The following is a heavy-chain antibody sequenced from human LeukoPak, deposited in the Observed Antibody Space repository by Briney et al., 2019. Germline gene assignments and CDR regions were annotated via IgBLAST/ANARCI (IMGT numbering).Heavy chain of an antibody. CDR2: ISITGST. J-gene: IGHJ2*01. V-gene: IGHV4-4*07. D-gene: IGHD3-16*01. CDR3: VRSLGPAPGWPFDP. CDR1: GASVGASVSDYY. Sequence: SETLSPTCSVSGASVGASVSDYYWTWVRQPAGKGLEWIGRISITGSTDYNPSLQGRAALSVDTSKTEFYLTLRSVTAADTAIYFCVRSLGPAPGWPFDPWGRGTLITVSS.